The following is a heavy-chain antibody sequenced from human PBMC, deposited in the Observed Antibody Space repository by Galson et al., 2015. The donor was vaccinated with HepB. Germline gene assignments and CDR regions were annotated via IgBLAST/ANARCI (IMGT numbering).Heavy chain of an antibody. J-gene: IGHJ3*02. D-gene: IGHD3-22*01. Sequence: SLRLSCAASGFTFSSYAMSWVRQAPGKGLEWVSAISGSGGSTYYADSVKGRFTISRDSSKNTLYLQMNSLRAEDTAVYYCAKVEVDYYDSSGYYFAGAFDIWGQGTMVTVSS. CDR1: GFTFSSYA. V-gene: IGHV3-23*01. CDR3: AKVEVDYYDSSGYYFAGAFDI. CDR2: ISGSGGST.